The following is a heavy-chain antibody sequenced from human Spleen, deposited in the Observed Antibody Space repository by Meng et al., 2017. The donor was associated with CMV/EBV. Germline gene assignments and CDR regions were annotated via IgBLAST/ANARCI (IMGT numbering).Heavy chain of an antibody. D-gene: IGHD3-16*02. CDR1: GFTFSSYE. J-gene: IGHJ4*02. CDR3: TRGALITFGGIIAPNAHGGIGPYYFDY. Sequence: GESLKISCAASGFTFSSYEMNWVRQAPGKGLEWVSYISTSGSTIYYADSVKGRFTISRDNSKNTLYLQMLSLRPEDTAVYYCTRGALITFGGIIAPNAHGGIGPYYFDYWGQGSLVTVSS. CDR2: ISTSGSTI. V-gene: IGHV3-48*03.